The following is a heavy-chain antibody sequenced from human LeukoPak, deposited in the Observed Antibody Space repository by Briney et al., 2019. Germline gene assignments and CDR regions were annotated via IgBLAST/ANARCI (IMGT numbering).Heavy chain of an antibody. Sequence: SETLSLTCTVSGGSISSSSYYWGWIRQPPGKGLEWIGSIYYSGSTYYNPSLKSRVTISVDTSKNQFSLKLSSVTAADTAVYYCARQPLNSGSYFDYWGQGTLVTVSS. V-gene: IGHV4-39*01. CDR2: IYYSGST. CDR3: ARQPLNSGSYFDY. CDR1: GGSISSSSYY. J-gene: IGHJ4*02. D-gene: IGHD1-26*01.